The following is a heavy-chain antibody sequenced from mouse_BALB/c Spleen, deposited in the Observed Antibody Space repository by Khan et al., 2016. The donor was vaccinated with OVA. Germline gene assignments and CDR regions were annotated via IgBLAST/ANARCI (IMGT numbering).Heavy chain of an antibody. CDR2: IGSDSSTF. V-gene: IGHV5-17*02. CDR3: ASSRFWSWLAS. J-gene: IGHJ3*01. Sequence: EVELVESGGGLVQPGGSRKLSCAASGFTFSTFGMHWVRQAPEKGLEWVAYIGSDSSTFYYADPVKGRFTISRDNPKNTLHLQMTSLRSEDTAMYYCASSRFWSWLASWGQGTLVTVSA. CDR1: GFTFSTFG.